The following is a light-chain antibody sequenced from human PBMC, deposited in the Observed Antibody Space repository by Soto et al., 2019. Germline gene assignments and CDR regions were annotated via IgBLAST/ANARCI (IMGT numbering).Light chain of an antibody. CDR3: QQSYTTPWT. CDR2: AAS. V-gene: IGKV1-39*01. Sequence: DIQMTQSPSSLSASLGDRVTITCRASQSIDSYLNWYQQKPGKAPKLLIYAASSLQSGVPSRFSGSGSGTDFTLTISSLQPEDFATYYCQQSYTTPWTFGQGTKVDIK. CDR1: QSIDSY. J-gene: IGKJ1*01.